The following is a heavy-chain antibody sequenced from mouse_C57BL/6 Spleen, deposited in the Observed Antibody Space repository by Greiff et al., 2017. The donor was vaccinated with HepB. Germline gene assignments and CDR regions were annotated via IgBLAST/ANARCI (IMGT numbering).Heavy chain of an antibody. J-gene: IGHJ2*01. CDR3: ALSYYYGSSYFDY. V-gene: IGHV1-82*01. Sequence: VQGVESGPELVKPGASVKISCKASGYAFSSSWMNWVKQRPGKGLEWIGRIYPGDGDTNYNGKFKGKATLTADKSSSTAYMQLSSLTSEDSAVYFCALSYYYGSSYFDYWGQGTTLTVSS. CDR2: IYPGDGDT. D-gene: IGHD1-1*01. CDR1: GYAFSSSW.